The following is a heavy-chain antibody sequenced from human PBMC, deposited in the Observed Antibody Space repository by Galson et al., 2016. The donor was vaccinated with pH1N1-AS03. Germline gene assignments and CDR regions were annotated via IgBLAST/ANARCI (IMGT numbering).Heavy chain of an antibody. CDR3: ARDRHYDSSGRYFYESEH. CDR1: GGTFSNYA. J-gene: IGHJ4*02. V-gene: IGHV1-69*13. Sequence: SVKVSCKASGGTFSNYAISWMRQAPGQGLGWMGGIHPIFGTPSHAQKFRGRLTVTADASTSAAYMELSSLTSEDTAIYYCARDRHYDSSGRYFYESEHWGQGTLVIVSS. CDR2: IHPIFGTP. D-gene: IGHD3-22*01.